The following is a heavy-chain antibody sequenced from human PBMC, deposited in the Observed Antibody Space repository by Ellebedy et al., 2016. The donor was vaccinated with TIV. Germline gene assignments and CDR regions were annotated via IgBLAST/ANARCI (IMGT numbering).Heavy chain of an antibody. CDR2: IWYDGSNK. CDR1: GFTFSNYW. D-gene: IGHD6-6*01. J-gene: IGHJ6*02. CDR3: ARRIAARPDYYYAMDV. V-gene: IGHV3-33*08. Sequence: GESLKISCAASGFTFSNYWMTWVRQAPGKGLEWVAVIWYDGSNKYYGDSVKGRFTISRDNSKNTLSLQMKSLRAEDTAVYYCARRIAARPDYYYAMDVWGQGTTVTVAS.